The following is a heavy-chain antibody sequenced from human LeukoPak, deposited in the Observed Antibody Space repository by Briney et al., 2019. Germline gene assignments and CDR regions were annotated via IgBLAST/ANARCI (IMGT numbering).Heavy chain of an antibody. CDR3: ARDVIVVVQPGAFDI. Sequence: TSETLSLTCTVSGGSISSGDYYWSWIRQPPGKGLEWIGYIYYSGSTYYNPSLKSRVTISVDTSKNQFSLKLSSVTAADTAVYYCARDVIVVVQPGAFDIWGQGTMVTVSS. D-gene: IGHD2-2*01. CDR2: IYYSGST. J-gene: IGHJ3*02. CDR1: GGSISSGDYY. V-gene: IGHV4-30-4*01.